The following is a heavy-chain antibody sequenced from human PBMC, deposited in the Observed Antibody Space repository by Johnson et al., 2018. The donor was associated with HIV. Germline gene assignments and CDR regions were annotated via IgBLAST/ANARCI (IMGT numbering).Heavy chain of an antibody. J-gene: IGHJ3*02. V-gene: IGHV3-66*02. D-gene: IGHD1-26*01. CDR3: ARDGGRTRGDAFDI. Sequence: VQLVESGGGMVQPGGSLRLSCAASGFTVSSNYMSWVRQAPGRGLECVSIIYSGGSTYYADSVKGRFTISRDNSQNTLYLQMNSLRPEDTAVYYWARDGGRTRGDAFDIWGQGTMVTVCS. CDR1: GFTVSSNY. CDR2: IYSGGST.